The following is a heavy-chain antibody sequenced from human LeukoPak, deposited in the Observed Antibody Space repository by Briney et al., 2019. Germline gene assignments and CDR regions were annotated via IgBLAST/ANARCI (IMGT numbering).Heavy chain of an antibody. CDR1: GGSFSGYY. J-gene: IGHJ1*01. V-gene: IGHV4-34*01. Sequence: KASETLSLTCAVYGGSFSGYYWSWIRQPPGKGLEWIGEINHSGSTNYNPSLKSRVTISVDTSKNQFSLKQSSVTAADTAVYYCARPSIVGATVLRHSGQGTLVTVSS. CDR3: ARPSIVGATVLRH. CDR2: INHSGST. D-gene: IGHD1-26*01.